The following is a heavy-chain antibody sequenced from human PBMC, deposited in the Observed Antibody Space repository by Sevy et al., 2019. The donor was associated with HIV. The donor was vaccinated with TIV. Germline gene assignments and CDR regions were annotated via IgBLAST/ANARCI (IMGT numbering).Heavy chain of an antibody. CDR3: AREEVTGFDY. Sequence: GGSLRLSCAASGFTFRGYVMSWVRQAPGKGLEWVSAISGSGGSTYYADSVKGRFTISRDNSKNMLDLQMNSLRDEDTAVYYCAREEVTGFDYRGQGTLVTVSS. CDR2: ISGSGGST. J-gene: IGHJ4*02. CDR1: GFTFRGYV. D-gene: IGHD3-10*01. V-gene: IGHV3-23*01.